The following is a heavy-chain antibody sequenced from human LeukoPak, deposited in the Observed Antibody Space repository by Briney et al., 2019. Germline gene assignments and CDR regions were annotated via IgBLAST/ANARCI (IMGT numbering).Heavy chain of an antibody. CDR1: GFTVSSNY. V-gene: IGHV3-53*05. J-gene: IGHJ3*02. CDR3: ASPGRSGSYSGFDAFDI. CDR2: IYSGGST. Sequence: PGGSLRLSCAASGFTVSSNYRSWVRQAPGKGLEWVSVIYSGGSTYYADSVKGRFTISRDNSKNTLYLQMGSLRAEDMAVYYCASPGRSGSYSGFDAFDIWGQGTMVTVSS. D-gene: IGHD1-26*01.